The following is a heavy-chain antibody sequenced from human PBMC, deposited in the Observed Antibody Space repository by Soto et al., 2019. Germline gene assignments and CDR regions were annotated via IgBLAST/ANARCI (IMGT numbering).Heavy chain of an antibody. CDR3: ARGGTGGRTTVTTYAV. Sequence: QVQLQESGPGLVEPSETLSLTCTVSGGSMNGFYWNWIRQPAGGGLEWIGRVYSSGRADYIPSLKSRITISAETSRNQVSLKLTSVTTADTAVYYCARGGTGGRTTVTTYAVWGQGTLVTVSS. D-gene: IGHD4-17*01. CDR1: GGSMNGFY. V-gene: IGHV4-4*07. J-gene: IGHJ4*02. CDR2: VYSSGRA.